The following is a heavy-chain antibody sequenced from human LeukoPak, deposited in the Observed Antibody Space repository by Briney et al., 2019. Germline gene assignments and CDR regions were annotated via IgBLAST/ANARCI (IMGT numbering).Heavy chain of an antibody. J-gene: IGHJ4*02. V-gene: IGHV4-30-2*01. CDR3: ASIHADYYDSGSYSDY. CDR1: GGSISSGGYY. Sequence: SQTLSLTCTVSGGSISSGGYYWSWIRQPPGKGLEWIGYIYHSGSTYYNPSLKSRVTISVDRSKNQLSLKLTSVTAADTAVYFCASIHADYYDSGSYSDYWGQGTLVTVSS. CDR2: IYHSGST. D-gene: IGHD3-10*01.